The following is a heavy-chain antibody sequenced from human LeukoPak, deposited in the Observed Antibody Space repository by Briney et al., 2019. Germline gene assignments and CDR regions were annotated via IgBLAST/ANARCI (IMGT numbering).Heavy chain of an antibody. J-gene: IGHJ4*02. V-gene: IGHV4-4*07. CDR2: IYMSGST. CDR3: ARDGNFWSGYPLDY. D-gene: IGHD3-3*01. CDR1: GGSISSYY. Sequence: SGTLSLTCTVSGGSISSYYWSWIRQPAGKELKWIGRIYMSGSTNYNPSLQSRVTMSVDTSKNQFSLKLSSVTAADTAVYYCARDGNFWSGYPLDYWGQGTLVTVSS.